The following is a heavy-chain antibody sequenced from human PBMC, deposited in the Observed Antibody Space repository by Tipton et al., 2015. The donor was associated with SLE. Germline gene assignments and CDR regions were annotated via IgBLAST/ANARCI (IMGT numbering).Heavy chain of an antibody. CDR3: ARVGYCSSPTCYSDSFDI. V-gene: IGHV4-59*01. J-gene: IGHJ3*02. Sequence: TLSLTCTVSGDSINDYYWTWIRQSPGKGLEWIAYMYYGGSSDYNPSLKSRVTISVDTSKNQFSLKLSSVTATDTAVYFCARVGYCSSPTCYSDSFDIWCQGTMVTVSS. CDR2: MYYGGSS. D-gene: IGHD2-2*01. CDR1: GDSINDYY.